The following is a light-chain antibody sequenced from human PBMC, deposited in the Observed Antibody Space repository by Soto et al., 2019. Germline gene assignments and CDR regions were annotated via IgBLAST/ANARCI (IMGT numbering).Light chain of an antibody. CDR3: QQYNSYSPT. CDR2: KAS. Sequence: DIQMTQSPSTLSGSVGDRVTITCRASQTISSWLAWYQQKPGKAPKLLIYKASTLKSGVPSRFSGSGSGTECTLTISGLQPGDSATYYCQQYNSYSPTFGQGTKVDIK. CDR1: QTISSW. J-gene: IGKJ1*01. V-gene: IGKV1-5*03.